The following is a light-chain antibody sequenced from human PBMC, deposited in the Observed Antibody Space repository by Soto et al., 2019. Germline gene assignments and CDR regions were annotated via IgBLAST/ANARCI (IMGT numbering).Light chain of an antibody. Sequence: DIVMTQSPDSLAVSLGERATINCKSSQRVVHSSNDKNFLTWYQQKPGQPPKLLIYWASTRESGVPNRFSGSGSGTAFTLSISTLQAQDVAVYCCHHYDSAPWTFGHGTKVDIK. CDR3: HHYDSAPWT. J-gene: IGKJ1*01. V-gene: IGKV4-1*01. CDR2: WAS. CDR1: QRVVHSSNDKNF.